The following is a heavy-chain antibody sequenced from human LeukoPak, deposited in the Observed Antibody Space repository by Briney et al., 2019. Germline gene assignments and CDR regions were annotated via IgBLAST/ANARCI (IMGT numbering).Heavy chain of an antibody. CDR1: GFDLSDYY. CDR2: ISSSGGNI. J-gene: IGHJ4*02. Sequence: GGSLRLSCVGSGFDLSDYYMSWIRQAPGKGLEWISYISSSGGNISFADSVKGRFTMSRDNARGSLYLQMNSLRADDTAIYYCARRRDYVDYWGQGTLVTVSS. CDR3: ARRRDYVDY. V-gene: IGHV3-11*01.